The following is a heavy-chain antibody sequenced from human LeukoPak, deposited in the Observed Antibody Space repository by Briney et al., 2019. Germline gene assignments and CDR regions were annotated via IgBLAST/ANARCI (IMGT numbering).Heavy chain of an antibody. CDR2: IKQDGSKK. CDR1: GFPFSSYW. D-gene: IGHD4-17*01. Sequence: GGSLRLSCAASGFPFSSYWMTWVRQAPGKGLEWVANIKQDGSKKSYVDSVKGRFTISRDNSKNTLYLQMNSLRAEDTAVYYCARDVWNGDYVFDYWGQGTLVTVSS. V-gene: IGHV3-7*01. CDR3: ARDVWNGDYVFDY. J-gene: IGHJ4*02.